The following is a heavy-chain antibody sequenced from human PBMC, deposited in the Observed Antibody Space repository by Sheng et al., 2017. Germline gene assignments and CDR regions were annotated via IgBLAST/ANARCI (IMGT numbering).Heavy chain of an antibody. CDR2: IYYSGST. Sequence: QVQLQESGPGLVKPSETLSLTCTVSGGSISSYYWSWIRQPPGKGLEWIGYIYYSGSTNYNPSLKSRVTISVDTSKNQFSLKLSSVTAADTAVYYCSRGARTTTTVTTGGFDPWGQGTLVTVSS. CDR1: GGSISSYY. CDR3: SRGARTTTTVTTGGFDP. D-gene: IGHD4-17*01. V-gene: IGHV4-59*01. J-gene: IGHJ5*02.